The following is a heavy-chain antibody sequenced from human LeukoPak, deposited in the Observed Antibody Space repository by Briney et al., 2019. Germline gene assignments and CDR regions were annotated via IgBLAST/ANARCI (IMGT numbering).Heavy chain of an antibody. CDR2: IYYSGST. D-gene: IGHD4-23*01. Sequence: PSETLSLTCTVSGGSISSGGYYWSWIRQHPGKGLEWIGYIYYSGSTYYNPSLKSRVTISVDTSKNQFSLKLSSVTAADTAVYYCARTHDYGGKYWDYWGQGTLVTVSS. CDR1: GGSISSGGYY. J-gene: IGHJ4*02. CDR3: ARTHDYGGKYWDY. V-gene: IGHV4-31*03.